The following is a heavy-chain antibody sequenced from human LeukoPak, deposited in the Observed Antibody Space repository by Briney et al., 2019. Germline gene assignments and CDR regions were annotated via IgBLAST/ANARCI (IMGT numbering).Heavy chain of an antibody. J-gene: IGHJ4*02. CDR1: GFRFSSYA. CDR3: AKAMTTVRFRAYYFDY. D-gene: IGHD4-17*01. CDR2: ISGSGVST. V-gene: IGHV3-23*01. Sequence: GGSLRLSCAASGFRFSSYAMSWVRQAPGKGLEWVSAISGSGVSTYYADSVKGRFTISRDNSKNTLYLQMNSLRAEDTAVYYCAKAMTTVRFRAYYFDYWGQGTLVTVSS.